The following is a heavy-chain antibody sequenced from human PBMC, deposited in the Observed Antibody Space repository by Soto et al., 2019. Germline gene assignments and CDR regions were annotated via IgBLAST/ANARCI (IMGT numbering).Heavy chain of an antibody. CDR3: ARDLGDYIWGSYRYPDAFDI. Sequence: QVQLVQSGAEVKKPGASVKVSCKASGYTFTSYGISWVRQAPGQGLEWMGWISAYNGNTNYVQKLQGRVTMTTHTPTSTAYMELRSLRSDDTAVYYCARDLGDYIWGSYRYPDAFDIWGQGTMVTVSS. J-gene: IGHJ3*02. CDR1: GYTFTSYG. D-gene: IGHD3-16*02. V-gene: IGHV1-18*01. CDR2: ISAYNGNT.